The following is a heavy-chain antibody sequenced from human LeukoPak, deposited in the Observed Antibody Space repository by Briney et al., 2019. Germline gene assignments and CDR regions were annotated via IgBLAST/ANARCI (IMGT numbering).Heavy chain of an antibody. CDR2: IYYSGST. V-gene: IGHV4-59*01. Sequence: SETLSLTCTVPGGSISSYYWSWIRQPPGKGLEWIGYIYYSGSTNYNPSLKSRVTISVDTSKNQFSLKLSSVTAADTAVYYCARGYCSGGSCNKGFDYWGQGTLVTVSS. CDR1: GGSISSYY. CDR3: ARGYCSGGSCNKGFDY. J-gene: IGHJ4*02. D-gene: IGHD2-15*01.